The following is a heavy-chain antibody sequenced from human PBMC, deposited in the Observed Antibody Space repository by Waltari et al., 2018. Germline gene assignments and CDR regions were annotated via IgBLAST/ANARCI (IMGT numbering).Heavy chain of an antibody. CDR1: GGTFSSYA. J-gene: IGHJ3*02. CDR3: AREGDNSATEEAGGSTFDI. D-gene: IGHD6-13*01. V-gene: IGHV1-69*14. CDR2: ISPVFCTA. Sequence: QVQLVQSGAEVKKPGSSVKVSCKASGGTFSSYAISWVRQAPGQGLEWMGGISPVFCTANDAQKFQGRVTITADKSTSTAYMELSSLRSEDTAVYYCAREGDNSATEEAGGSTFDIWGQGTMVTVSS.